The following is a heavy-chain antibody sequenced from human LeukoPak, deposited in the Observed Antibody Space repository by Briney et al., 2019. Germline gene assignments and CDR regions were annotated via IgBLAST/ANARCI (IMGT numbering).Heavy chain of an antibody. J-gene: IGHJ2*01. V-gene: IGHV4-59*08. CDR3: ARHRDYYDSSGDPENWYFDL. D-gene: IGHD3-22*01. CDR2: IYYSGST. CDR1: GGSISSYY. Sequence: SETLSLTCTVSGGSISSYYWSWIRQPPGKGLEWIGYIYYSGSTNYNPSLKSRVTISVDTSKNQFSLKLSSVTAADTAVYYCARHRDYYDSSGDPENWYFDLWGRGTLVTVSS.